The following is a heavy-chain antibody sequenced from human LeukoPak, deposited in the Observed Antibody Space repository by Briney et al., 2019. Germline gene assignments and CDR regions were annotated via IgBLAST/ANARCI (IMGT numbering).Heavy chain of an antibody. V-gene: IGHV3-15*07. D-gene: IGHD5/OR15-5a*01. J-gene: IGHJ4*02. Sequence: GGSLRLSCAASGFTFSNAYMNWVRQAPGKGLEWVGRIKPKTDGETTEYAAPVKGRFTISRDDSKNTLYLQMNSLKTEDTAVYYCTATSLPRIDYWGQGTLVTVSS. CDR2: IKPKTDGETT. CDR1: GFTFSNAY. CDR3: TATSLPRIDY.